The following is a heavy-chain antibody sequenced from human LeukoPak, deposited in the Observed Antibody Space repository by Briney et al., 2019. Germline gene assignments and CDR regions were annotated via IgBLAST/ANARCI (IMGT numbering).Heavy chain of an antibody. CDR2: ISSSGSTI. V-gene: IGHV3-11*01. CDR1: GFTFSDYY. CDR3: AREGIAAAAHNWFDP. Sequence: GGSLRLSCAASGFTFSDYYMSWIRQAPGKGLEWVSYISSSGSTIYYADSVKGRFTISRDNSKNTLYLQMNSLRAEDTAVYYCAREGIAAAAHNWFDPWGQGTLVTVSS. D-gene: IGHD6-13*01. J-gene: IGHJ5*02.